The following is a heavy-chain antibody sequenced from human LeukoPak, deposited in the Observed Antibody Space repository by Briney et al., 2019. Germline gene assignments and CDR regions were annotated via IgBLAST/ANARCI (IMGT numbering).Heavy chain of an antibody. Sequence: GSLRLSCAASGFTFSDYYVSWIRQAPEKGLEWVSYISSSSNYTNYADSVKGRFTISRDNAKNSLYLQMNSLTAEDTAVYYCARQGNNWFDPWGQGTLVTVSS. CDR3: ARQGNNWFDP. CDR1: GFTFSDYY. CDR2: ISSSSNYT. V-gene: IGHV3-11*06. J-gene: IGHJ5*02.